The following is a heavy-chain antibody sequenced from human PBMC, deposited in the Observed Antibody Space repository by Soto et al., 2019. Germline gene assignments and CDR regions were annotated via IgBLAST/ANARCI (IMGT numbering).Heavy chain of an antibody. CDR1: GGSNSSGGYY. CDR3: ARFYMVRGVMGAFDI. Sequence: LSLTCTVSGGSNSSGGYYWSWIRQHPGKGLEWIGYIYYSGSTYYNPSLKSRVTISVDTSKNQFSLKLSSVTAADTAVYYCARFYMVRGVMGAFDIWGQGTMVTVS. V-gene: IGHV4-31*03. D-gene: IGHD3-10*01. J-gene: IGHJ3*02. CDR2: IYYSGST.